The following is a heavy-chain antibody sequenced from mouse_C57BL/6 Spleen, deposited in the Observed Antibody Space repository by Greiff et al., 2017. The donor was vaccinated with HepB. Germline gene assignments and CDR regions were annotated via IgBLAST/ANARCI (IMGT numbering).Heavy chain of an antibody. J-gene: IGHJ3*01. V-gene: IGHV1-74*01. CDR2: IHPSDSDT. D-gene: IGHD2-5*01. CDR1: GYNFTSYW. CDR3: AMPSYYSNYEGFAY. Sequence: QVQLQQPGAELVKPGASVKVSCKASGYNFTSYWMHWVKQRPGQGLEWIGRIHPSDSDTNYNQKFKGKATLTVDKSSSTAYMQLSSLTSEDSAVYYCAMPSYYSNYEGFAYWGQGTLVTVSA.